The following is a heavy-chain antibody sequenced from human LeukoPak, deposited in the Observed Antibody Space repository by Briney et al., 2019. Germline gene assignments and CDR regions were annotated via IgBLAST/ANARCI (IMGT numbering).Heavy chain of an antibody. J-gene: IGHJ3*02. D-gene: IGHD3-9*01. CDR1: GFTFSSYG. CDR3: AKVAEKLVIAGYDAFDI. V-gene: IGHV3-30*02. CDR2: IRYDGSNK. Sequence: PGGSLRLSCAASGFTFSSYGMHWVRQAPGKGLEWVAFIRYDGSNKYYADSVKGRFTISRDNSKNTLYLQMNSLRAEDTAVYYCAKVAEKLVIAGYDAFDIWGQGTMVTVSS.